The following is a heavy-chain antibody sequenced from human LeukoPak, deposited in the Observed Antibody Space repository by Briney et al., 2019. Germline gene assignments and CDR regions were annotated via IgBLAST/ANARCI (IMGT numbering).Heavy chain of an antibody. J-gene: IGHJ4*02. CDR2: INHSGST. Sequence: SETLSLTCAVYGGSFSGYYWSWIRQPPGKGLEWIGEINHSGSTNYNPSLKSRVTISVDTSKNQFSLKLSSVTAADTAVYYCARGISSGYGSGSYYNPSREPYFDYWGQGTLVAVSS. V-gene: IGHV4-34*01. D-gene: IGHD3-10*01. CDR3: ARGISSGYGSGSYYNPSREPYFDY. CDR1: GGSFSGYY.